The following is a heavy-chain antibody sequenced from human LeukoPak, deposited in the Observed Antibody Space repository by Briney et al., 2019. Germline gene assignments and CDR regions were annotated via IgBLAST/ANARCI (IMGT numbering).Heavy chain of an antibody. J-gene: IGHJ3*02. Sequence: GGTLGLFCAASGFTLNSYAISWVRHDPGKGLVCVSAKSGSGGSTYYADSVKGRFTISRDNSKNTLYLQMNSLRAEDTAVYYCAKDQGSGSSSGAFDIWGQGTMVTVSS. CDR3: AKDQGSGSSSGAFDI. V-gene: IGHV3-23*01. CDR2: KSGSGGST. CDR1: GFTLNSYA. D-gene: IGHD1-26*01.